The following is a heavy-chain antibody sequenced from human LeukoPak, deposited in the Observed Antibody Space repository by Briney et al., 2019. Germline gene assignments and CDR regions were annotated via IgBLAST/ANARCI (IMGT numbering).Heavy chain of an antibody. V-gene: IGHV1-2*02. J-gene: IGHJ6*03. CDR3: ARSAEHCANGVCFTKYYMDV. CDR2: INPNSGDT. Sequence: ASVKVSCKTSGHTFTASYIHWVRQAPGQGLEWMGRINPNSGDTDYAQKFQGRVTMTRDTSINTGYMEARRLTSDDTADYYCARSAEHCANGVCFTKYYMDVWGEGTTVTVSS. D-gene: IGHD2-8*01. CDR1: GHTFTASY.